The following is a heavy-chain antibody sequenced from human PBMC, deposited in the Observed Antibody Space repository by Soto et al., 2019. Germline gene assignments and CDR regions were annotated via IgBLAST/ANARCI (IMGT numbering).Heavy chain of an antibody. Sequence: EVQWLESGGGLVQPGGSLTLSCATSGFTFSSYAMVWVRQAAEKGLEWVASISNNGDTAYYAASVKGRFTISRGNSENTLYLQMNGLRADDTALYFCAKSRVFTAALVTLLDSWGQGTQVTVSS. J-gene: IGHJ4*02. CDR3: AKSRVFTAALVTLLDS. V-gene: IGHV3-23*01. D-gene: IGHD6-25*01. CDR2: ISNNGDTA. CDR1: GFTFSSYA.